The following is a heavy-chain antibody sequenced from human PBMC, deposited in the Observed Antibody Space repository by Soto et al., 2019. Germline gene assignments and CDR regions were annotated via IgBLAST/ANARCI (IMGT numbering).Heavy chain of an antibody. V-gene: IGHV3-23*01. CDR3: AKAANGWFSAFDI. CDR1: GFTCSSYA. D-gene: IGHD6-19*01. Sequence: TGGSLRLSCAASGFTCSSYAMSWVRQAPGKGLEWVSAISGSGGTTYYADSVKGRFTFSRDNSKNTLYLQMNSLRAEDTAVYYCAKAANGWFSAFDIWGQGTIVTVSS. J-gene: IGHJ3*02. CDR2: ISGSGGTT.